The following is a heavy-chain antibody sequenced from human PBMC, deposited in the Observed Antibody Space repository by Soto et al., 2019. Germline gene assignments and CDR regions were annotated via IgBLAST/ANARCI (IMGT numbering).Heavy chain of an antibody. V-gene: IGHV5-51*01. J-gene: IGHJ6*02. CDR2: IYPGNSET. D-gene: IGHD6-19*01. Sequence: GESLKISCKGSGYSFSSYWIGWVRQMPGKGLEWMGSIYPGNSETRYGPSFQGQVTISADKSISTAYLQWNSLKASDTAIYYCARPPLPGIVVPGGYNYHDGLDVWGQGTPVTVSS. CDR3: ARPPLPGIVVPGGYNYHDGLDV. CDR1: GYSFSSYW.